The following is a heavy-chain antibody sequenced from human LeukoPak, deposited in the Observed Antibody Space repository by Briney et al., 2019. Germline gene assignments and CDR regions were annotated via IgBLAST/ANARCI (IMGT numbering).Heavy chain of an antibody. CDR2: IYYSGST. D-gene: IGHD3-10*01. V-gene: IGHV4-39*01. Sequence: SETLSLTCTVSGGSISSSSYYWGWIRQPPGKGLEWIGSIYYSGSTYYNPSLKSRVTISVDTSKNQFSLKLSSVTAADTAVYYCARRATYGSGSYYVWGKGTTVTISS. CDR1: GGSISSSSYY. J-gene: IGHJ6*04. CDR3: ARRATYGSGSYYV.